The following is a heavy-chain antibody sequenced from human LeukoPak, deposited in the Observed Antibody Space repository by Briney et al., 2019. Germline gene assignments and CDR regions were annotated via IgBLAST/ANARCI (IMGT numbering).Heavy chain of an antibody. D-gene: IGHD2-2*01. J-gene: IGHJ3*02. CDR1: GGSISSSRYY. CDR2: IYYSGIT. Sequence: SETLSLTCTVSGGSISSSRYYWGWIRQPPGKGLEWIGSIYYSGITYYNPSLKSRVTMSVDTSKNHFSLKLSSVTAADPAVYYCARLDIVVVPAIAFDTWGQGSMVTVAS. V-gene: IGHV4-39*02. CDR3: ARLDIVVVPAIAFDT.